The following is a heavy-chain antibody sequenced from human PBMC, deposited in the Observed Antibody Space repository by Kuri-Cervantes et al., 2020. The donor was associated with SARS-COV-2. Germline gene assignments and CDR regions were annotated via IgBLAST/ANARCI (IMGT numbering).Heavy chain of an antibody. CDR2: IWYDGSNK. Sequence: GGSLRLSCAASALTFSSYGMHWVRQAPGKGLEWVAVIWYDGSNKYYADSVKGRFTISRDNSKNTLYLQMNSLRAEDTAVYYCARDRIAPTGWDYYMDVWGKGTTVT. CDR3: ARDRIAPTGWDYYMDV. V-gene: IGHV3-33*01. J-gene: IGHJ6*03. D-gene: IGHD2-15*01. CDR1: ALTFSSYG.